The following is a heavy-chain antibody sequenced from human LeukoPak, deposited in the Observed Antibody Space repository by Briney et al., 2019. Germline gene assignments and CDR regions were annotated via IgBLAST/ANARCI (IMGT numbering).Heavy chain of an antibody. CDR1: GGSISSSSYY. V-gene: IGHV4-39*01. CDR2: IYYSGST. Sequence: SETLSLTCTVSGGSISSSSYYWGWIRQPPGKGLEWIGSIYYSGSTYYNPSLKSRVTISVDTSKNQFSLKLSSVTAADTAVYYCAKTRDYYDFPLDYWGQGTLVTVSS. D-gene: IGHD3-3*01. CDR3: AKTRDYYDFPLDY. J-gene: IGHJ4*02.